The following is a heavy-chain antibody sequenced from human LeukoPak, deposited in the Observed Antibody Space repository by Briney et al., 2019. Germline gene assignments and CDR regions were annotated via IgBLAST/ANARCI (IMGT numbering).Heavy chain of an antibody. D-gene: IGHD2/OR15-2a*01. CDR1: GFTFSSYW. V-gene: IGHV3-74*01. CDR3: ARVGTTSNFYYCYGMDV. CDR2: ITSDGSTT. J-gene: IGHJ6*02. Sequence: GGSLRLSCAASGFTFSSYWMYWVRQAPGKGLVWVSRITSDGSTTSYADSVKGRFTISRDNAKNTLYLQMNSLRAGDTAVYYCARVGTTSNFYYCYGMDVWGQGTTVTVSS.